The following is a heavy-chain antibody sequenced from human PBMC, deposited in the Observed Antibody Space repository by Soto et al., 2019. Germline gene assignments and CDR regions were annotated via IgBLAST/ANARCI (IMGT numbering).Heavy chain of an antibody. V-gene: IGHV6-1*01. CDR3: ARDMGIVVVPASYYYGMDV. J-gene: IGHJ6*02. CDR2: TYYRSKWYN. CDR1: GDSVSSNNAA. Sequence: SQTLSLTCAISGDSVSSNNAAWNWIRQSPSRGLEWLGRTYYRSKWYNDYAVSVKSRITINPDTSKNQFSLQLNSVTPEDTAVYYCARDMGIVVVPASYYYGMDVWGQGTTVTVSS. D-gene: IGHD2-2*03.